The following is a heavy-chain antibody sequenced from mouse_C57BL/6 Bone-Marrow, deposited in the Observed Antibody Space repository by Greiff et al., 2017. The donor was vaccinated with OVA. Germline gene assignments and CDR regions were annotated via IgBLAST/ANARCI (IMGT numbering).Heavy chain of an antibody. CDR1: GYTFTDYN. D-gene: IGHD1-1*01. CDR3: ARRGFITTDLDY. CDR2: INPNNGGT. J-gene: IGHJ4*01. Sequence: VQLKQSGPELVKPGASVKIPCKASGYTFTDYNMDWVKQSPGKSLEWIGDINPNNGGTIYNQKFKGKATLTVDKSSSTAYMELRSLTSEDTAVYDCARRGFITTDLDYWGQGTSVTVSS. V-gene: IGHV1-18*01.